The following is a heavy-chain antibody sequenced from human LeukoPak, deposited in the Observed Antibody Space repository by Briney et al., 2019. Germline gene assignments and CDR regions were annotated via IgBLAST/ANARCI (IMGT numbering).Heavy chain of an antibody. J-gene: IGHJ5*02. Sequence: GGSLTLSFAASGFTFSSYAMSWVRQAPGKGLDWVAAISGSGGSTYYADSVKGRFTISRDNSKNTLYLQMNSLRAEDTAVYYCAKDRRVATKNYNWFDPWGQGTLVTVSS. CDR3: AKDRRVATKNYNWFDP. D-gene: IGHD5-12*01. CDR1: GFTFSSYA. CDR2: ISGSGGST. V-gene: IGHV3-23*01.